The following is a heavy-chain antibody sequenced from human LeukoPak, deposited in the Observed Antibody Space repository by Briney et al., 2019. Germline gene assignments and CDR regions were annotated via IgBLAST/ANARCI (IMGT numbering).Heavy chain of an antibody. Sequence: GGSLRLSCAASGVTFTTAWMSWVRQAPGKGLEWVSAISGSGGTTLYADSVKGRFTISRDNSKSTLYLQMNSLRAEDTAVYYCAKDQGIQLWLKYFQHWGQGTLVTVSS. CDR3: AKDQGIQLWLKYFQH. J-gene: IGHJ1*01. D-gene: IGHD5-18*01. V-gene: IGHV3-23*01. CDR1: GVTFTTAW. CDR2: ISGSGGTT.